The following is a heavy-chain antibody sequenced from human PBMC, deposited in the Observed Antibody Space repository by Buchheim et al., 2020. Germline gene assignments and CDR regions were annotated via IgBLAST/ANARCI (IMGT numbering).Heavy chain of an antibody. Sequence: EVRLLESGGGLIQPGGSRRLSCVASGFTFSTFGMSWVRQAPGKGLEWVSALSGTGATTYYGDSVRGRFTISRDNSKNTLYLQMSSLRAEDTAMYYCARESGYSSGWIDYWSQGTL. CDR3: ARESGYSSGWIDY. D-gene: IGHD6-19*01. CDR1: GFTFSTFG. J-gene: IGHJ4*02. CDR2: LSGTGATT. V-gene: IGHV3-23*01.